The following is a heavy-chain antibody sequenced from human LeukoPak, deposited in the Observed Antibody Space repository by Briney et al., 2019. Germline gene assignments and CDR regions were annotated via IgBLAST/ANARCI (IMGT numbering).Heavy chain of an antibody. CDR1: GFTFSDYY. V-gene: IGHV3-11*06. CDR2: ISSSTSYT. J-gene: IGHJ4*02. Sequence: PGGSLRLSCAASGFTFSDYYMSWIRQAPGKGLEWLSYISSSTSYTNYADSVKGRFTISRDNAKNTLYLQMNSLRAEDTAVYYCTILGGTVTDWGQGTLVTVSS. CDR3: TILGGTVTD. D-gene: IGHD4-17*01.